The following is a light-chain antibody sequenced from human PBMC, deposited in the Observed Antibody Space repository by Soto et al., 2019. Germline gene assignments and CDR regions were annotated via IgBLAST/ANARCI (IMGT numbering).Light chain of an antibody. CDR2: DAS. Sequence: EIVMTQSPATLSVSPGERATLSCRASQSIGSNLAWYQQRPGQAPRLLIYDASSRATGVPDRFSGSGSGTDFTLTISRLEPEDFAVYSCQQYDGSSITFGQGTRLEI. J-gene: IGKJ5*01. CDR3: QQYDGSSIT. CDR1: QSIGSN. V-gene: IGKV3-20*01.